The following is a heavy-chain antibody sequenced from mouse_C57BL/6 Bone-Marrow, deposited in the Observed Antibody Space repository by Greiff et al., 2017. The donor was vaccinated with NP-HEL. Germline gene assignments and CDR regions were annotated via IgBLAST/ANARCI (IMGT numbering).Heavy chain of an antibody. Sequence: EVKLVESGGGLVQPGGSLSLSCAASGFTFTDYYMSWVRQPPGKALEWLGFIRNKANGYTTEYSASVKGRFTISRDNSQSILYLQMNALRAEDSATYYIARCFDYDTGFGYRGQGTTLTVSS. D-gene: IGHD2-4*01. CDR2: IRNKANGYTT. CDR1: GFTFTDYY. J-gene: IGHJ2*01. CDR3: ARCFDYDTGFGY. V-gene: IGHV7-3*01.